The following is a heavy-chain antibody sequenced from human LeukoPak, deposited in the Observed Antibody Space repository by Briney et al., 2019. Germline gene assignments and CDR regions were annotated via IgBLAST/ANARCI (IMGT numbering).Heavy chain of an antibody. CDR3: AKSDLGPRSRQVGHFDY. CDR1: GFTFSTYG. CDR2: ISYDGSNK. V-gene: IGHV3-30*18. Sequence: GGSLRLSCAASGFTFSTYGMHWVRQAPGKGLEWVAVISYDGSNKYYADSVKGRFTISRDNSKNTLYLQMNSLRAEDTAVYYCAKSDLGPRSRQVGHFDYWGQGTLVTVSS. J-gene: IGHJ4*02. D-gene: IGHD2-15*01.